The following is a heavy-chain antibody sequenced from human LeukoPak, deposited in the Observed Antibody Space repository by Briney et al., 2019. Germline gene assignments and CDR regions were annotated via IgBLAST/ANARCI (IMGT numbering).Heavy chain of an antibody. V-gene: IGHV1-2*06. CDR2: INPNSGGT. CDR3: ARETYASIAAD. D-gene: IGHD6-6*01. CDR1: GYTFTGYY. Sequence: ASMKVSCKASGYTFTGYYMHWVRQAPGQGLEWMGPINPNSGGTNYAQKFQGRVTMTRDTSISTAYMELSRLRSYDTAVYYCARETYASIAADWGQGTLVTVSS. J-gene: IGHJ4*02.